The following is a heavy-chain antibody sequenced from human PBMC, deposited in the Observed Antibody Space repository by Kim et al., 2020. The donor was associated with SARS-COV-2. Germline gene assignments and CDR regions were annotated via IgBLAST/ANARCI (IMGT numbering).Heavy chain of an antibody. CDR3: AYTHTRGIAVDDY. J-gene: IGHJ4*02. D-gene: IGHD6-19*01. CDR2: INHSGST. Sequence: SETLSLTCAVYGGSFSGYYWSWIRQPPGKGLEWIGEINHSGSTNYNPSLKSRVTISVDTSKNQFSLKLSSVTAADTAVYYCAYTHTRGIAVDDYWGQGTLVTVSS. CDR1: GGSFSGYY. V-gene: IGHV4-34*01.